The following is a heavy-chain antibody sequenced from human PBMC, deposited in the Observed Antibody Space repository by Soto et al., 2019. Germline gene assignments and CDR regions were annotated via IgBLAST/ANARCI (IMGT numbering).Heavy chain of an antibody. V-gene: IGHV1-3*01. D-gene: IGHD6-13*01. CDR2: INAGNVNT. Sequence: ASLKVSCNASGYTFISYAMHWVRQAPEQRLEWMGWINAGNVNTKYSQKFQGRVTITRDTSASTAYMELSSLRSEDRAVYYCARDDRFSSSTLDYWCQGTLVTVSS. J-gene: IGHJ4*02. CDR3: ARDDRFSSSTLDY. CDR1: GYTFISYA.